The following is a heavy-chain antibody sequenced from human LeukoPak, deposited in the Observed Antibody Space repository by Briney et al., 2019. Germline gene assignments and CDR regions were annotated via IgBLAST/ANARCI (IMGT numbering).Heavy chain of an antibody. CDR2: ISGSGGST. Sequence: SGGSLRLSCAASGFTFSSYAMSWVRQAPGKGLEWVSAISGSGGSTYYADSVKGRFTISRDNSKILLYLQINSLRAEDTAVYYCAKGFLEWSFPDAFDIWGQGTMVTVSS. CDR3: AKGFLEWSFPDAFDI. CDR1: GFTFSSYA. D-gene: IGHD3-3*01. J-gene: IGHJ3*02. V-gene: IGHV3-23*01.